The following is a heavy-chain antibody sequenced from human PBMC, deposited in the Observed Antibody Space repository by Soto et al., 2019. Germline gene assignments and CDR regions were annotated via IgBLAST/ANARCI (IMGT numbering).Heavy chain of an antibody. CDR3: AKGGRYSSGWYNYFDY. J-gene: IGHJ4*02. CDR1: GFTFSSYG. D-gene: IGHD6-19*01. Sequence: QVQLVESGGGVVQPGRSLRLSCAASGFTFSSYGMHWVRQAPGKGLEWVAVISYDGSNKYYADSVKGRFTISRDNSKNTLYLQMNSLRAEDTAVYYCAKGGRYSSGWYNYFDYWGQGTLVTVSS. CDR2: ISYDGSNK. V-gene: IGHV3-30*18.